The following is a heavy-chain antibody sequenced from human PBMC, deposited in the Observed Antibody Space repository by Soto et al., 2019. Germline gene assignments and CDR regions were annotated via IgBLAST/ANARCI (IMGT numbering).Heavy chain of an antibody. J-gene: IGHJ5*02. Sequence: SETLSLTCTVSGGSISSGGYYWSWIRQHPGKGLEWIGYIYYSGSTYYNPSLKSRVTISVDTSKNQFSLKLSSVTAADTAVYYCARDPSYYYGSGRNWFDPWGQGTLVTV. V-gene: IGHV4-31*03. D-gene: IGHD3-10*01. CDR1: GGSISSGGYY. CDR2: IYYSGST. CDR3: ARDPSYYYGSGRNWFDP.